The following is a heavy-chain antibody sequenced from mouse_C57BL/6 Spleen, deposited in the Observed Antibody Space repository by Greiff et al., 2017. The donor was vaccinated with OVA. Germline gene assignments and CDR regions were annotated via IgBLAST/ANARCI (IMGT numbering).Heavy chain of an antibody. CDR1: GFNIKDDY. CDR2: IDPENGDT. J-gene: IGHJ3*01. Sequence: DVQLVESGAELVRPGASVKLSCTASGFNIKDDYMHWVKQRPEQGLEWIGWIDPENGDTEYASKFQGKATITADTSSNTAYLQLSSLTSEDTAVYYCTPITTVVARAYWGQGTLVTVSA. CDR3: TPITTVVARAY. V-gene: IGHV14-4*01. D-gene: IGHD1-1*01.